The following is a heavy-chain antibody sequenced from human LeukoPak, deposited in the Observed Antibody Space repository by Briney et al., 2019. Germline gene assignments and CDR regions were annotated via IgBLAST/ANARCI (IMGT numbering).Heavy chain of an antibody. CDR1: GGSISSFY. Sequence: SETLSLTCTVSGGSISSFYWSWIRQPPGKGLEWIGYIYYSGSTNYNPSLKSRVTISVDTSKNQLSLKLYSVTAADTAVYYCARDSRFSSIAARYLDVFDIWGQGTRVTVSS. D-gene: IGHD6-6*01. J-gene: IGHJ3*02. V-gene: IGHV4-59*01. CDR3: ARDSRFSSIAARYLDVFDI. CDR2: IYYSGST.